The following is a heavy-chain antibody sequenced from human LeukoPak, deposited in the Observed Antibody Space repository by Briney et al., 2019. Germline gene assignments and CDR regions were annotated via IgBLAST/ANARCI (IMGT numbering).Heavy chain of an antibody. CDR1: GGSFSGYY. CDR2: INHSGST. D-gene: IGHD3-9*01. CDR3: ARGRSRVLRYFDWSNPYFDY. Sequence: PSETLSLTCAVYGGSFSGYYWSWIRQPPGKGLEWIGEINHSGSTNHNPSLKSRVTISVDTSKNQFSLKLSSVTAADTAVYYCARGRSRVLRYFDWSNPYFDYWGQGTLVTVSS. V-gene: IGHV4-34*01. J-gene: IGHJ4*02.